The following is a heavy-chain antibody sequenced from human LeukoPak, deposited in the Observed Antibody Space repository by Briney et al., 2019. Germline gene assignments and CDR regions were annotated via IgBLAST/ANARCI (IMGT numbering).Heavy chain of an antibody. J-gene: IGHJ6*04. CDR1: GFIFSDYY. D-gene: IGHD3-10*02. Sequence: KSGGSLRLSCAASGFIFSDYYMSWIRQAPGKGLEWASYISSSGSTIYYADSVKGRLTISRDNAKNSLYLQMNSLRAEDTAVYYCAELGITMIGGVWGKGTTVTISS. CDR2: ISSSGSTI. V-gene: IGHV3-11*04. CDR3: AELGITMIGGV.